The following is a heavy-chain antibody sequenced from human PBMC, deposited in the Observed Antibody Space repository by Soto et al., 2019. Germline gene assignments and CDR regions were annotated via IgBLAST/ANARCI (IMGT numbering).Heavy chain of an antibody. CDR2: FYYSGST. V-gene: IGHV4-39*01. CDR3: ARLQGYCIDTRRSGHYALAV. CDR1: CGSISGGGDH. J-gene: IGHJ6*02. Sequence: PSETLSLPYTVSCGSISGGGDHWSCIRKPPGKGLEWIGYFYYSGSTSYNPSLKSRVTISVDTTKNQFFLKLNSVTAADTAVYYCARLQGYCIDTRRSGHYALAVWGQGTTVPVSS. D-gene: IGHD2-15*01.